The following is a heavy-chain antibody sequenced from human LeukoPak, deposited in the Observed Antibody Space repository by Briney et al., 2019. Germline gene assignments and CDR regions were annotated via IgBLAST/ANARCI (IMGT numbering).Heavy chain of an antibody. CDR3: ARSRGYYYYYMDV. CDR1: GFSFSSYA. Sequence: GGSLRLSCAASGFSFSSYAMSWVRQAPGKGLEWVSAISGSGGSTYYADSVKGRFTISRDNSKNTLYLQMNSLRAEDTAVYYCARSRGYYYYYMDVWGKGTTVTVSS. J-gene: IGHJ6*03. D-gene: IGHD3-10*01. CDR2: ISGSGGST. V-gene: IGHV3-23*01.